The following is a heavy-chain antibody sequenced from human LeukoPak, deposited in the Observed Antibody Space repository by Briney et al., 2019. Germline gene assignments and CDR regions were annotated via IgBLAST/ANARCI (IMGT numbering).Heavy chain of an antibody. V-gene: IGHV1-18*01. CDR1: GYTFTSYG. CDR2: ISAYNGKT. CDR3: ARASRDYYDSSGYLY. D-gene: IGHD3-22*01. Sequence: ASVRVSCKASGYTFTSYGISWVRQAPGQGLEWMGWISAYNGKTNYAQKLQGRVTMTTDTSTSTAYMELRSLRSDDTAVYYCARASRDYYDSSGYLYWGQGTLVSVSS. J-gene: IGHJ4*02.